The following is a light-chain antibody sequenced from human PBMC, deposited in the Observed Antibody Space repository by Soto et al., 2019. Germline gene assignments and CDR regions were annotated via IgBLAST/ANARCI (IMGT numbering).Light chain of an antibody. CDR1: KLGDRF. J-gene: IGLJ2*01. CDR2: QDT. V-gene: IGLV3-1*01. CDR3: QAWDSGTGVV. Sequence: SYELTQPPSVSVSLGQTASIPCSGDKLGDRFACWYQQKPGQSPVMVIYQDTKRPSGIPERFSGSNSGNTATLTISGTQAMDEADYYCQAWDSGTGVVFGGGTKLTVL.